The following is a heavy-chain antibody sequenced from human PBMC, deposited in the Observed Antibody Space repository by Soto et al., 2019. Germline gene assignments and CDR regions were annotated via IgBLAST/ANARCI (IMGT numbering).Heavy chain of an antibody. V-gene: IGHV4-31*03. CDR3: ARGEGNGVWSLGFYYYGMDV. Sequence: SETLSLTCTVSGGSISSGGYYWSWTRQHPGKGLEWIGYIYYSGSTYYNPSLKSRVTISVDTSKNQFSLKLSSVTAADTAVYYCARGEGNGVWSLGFYYYGMDVWGQGTTVTVSS. CDR1: GGSISSGGYY. J-gene: IGHJ6*02. D-gene: IGHD2-8*01. CDR2: IYYSGST.